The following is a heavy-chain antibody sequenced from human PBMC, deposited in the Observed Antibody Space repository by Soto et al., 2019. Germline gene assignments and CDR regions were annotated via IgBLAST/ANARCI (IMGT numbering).Heavy chain of an antibody. CDR1: GFTVSSNY. CDR3: ARDQKGPTASSGYSYGYGDYYGMDV. D-gene: IGHD5-18*01. Sequence: GGSLRLSCAASGFTVSSNYMSWVRQAPGKGLEWVSVIYSGGSTYYADSVKGRFTISRDNSKNTLYLQMNSLRAEDTAVYYCARDQKGPTASSGYSYGYGDYYGMDVWGQGTTVTVSS. V-gene: IGHV3-53*01. CDR2: IYSGGST. J-gene: IGHJ6*02.